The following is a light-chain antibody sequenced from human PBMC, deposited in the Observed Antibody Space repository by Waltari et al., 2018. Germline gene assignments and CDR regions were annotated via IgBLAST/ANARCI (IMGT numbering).Light chain of an antibody. CDR1: QNIGHY. J-gene: IGKJ4*01. CDR2: ATS. V-gene: IGKV1-39*01. Sequence: DIQMTQSPSSLSSSLGDRVPITCRASQNIGHYLNWFHQKPGKAPKLLIFATSCLQSGVPPRFSGSGSGTDFTLTISSLQPEDSATYYCQQSYSAFRTFGGGTKVQIK. CDR3: QQSYSAFRT.